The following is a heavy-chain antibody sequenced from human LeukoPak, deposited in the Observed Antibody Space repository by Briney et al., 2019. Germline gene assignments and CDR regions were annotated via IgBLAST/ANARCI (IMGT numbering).Heavy chain of an antibody. CDR2: ISGSGGST. D-gene: IGHD3-22*01. Sequence: GGSLRLSCAASGFTFSSYWMHWVRQAPGKGLEWVSAISGSGGSTYYADSVKGRFTISRDNSKNTLYLQMNSLRAEDTAVYYCAKDPLQYYYDSSGYYYVPYYFDYWGQGTLVTVSS. CDR1: GFTFSSYW. J-gene: IGHJ4*02. V-gene: IGHV3-23*01. CDR3: AKDPLQYYYDSSGYYYVPYYFDY.